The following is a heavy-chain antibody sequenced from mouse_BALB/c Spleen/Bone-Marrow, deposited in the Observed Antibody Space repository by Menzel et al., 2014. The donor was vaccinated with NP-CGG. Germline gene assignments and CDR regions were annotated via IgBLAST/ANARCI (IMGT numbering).Heavy chain of an antibody. CDR2: ITYDGSN. CDR3: ARRGYGNLDY. D-gene: IGHD2-10*02. Sequence: EVKLMESGPGLVKPSQSLSLTCSVTGYSITSGYYWNWIRQFPGNKLEWMGYITYDGSNNYNPSLKNRISITRGTSKNQFFLKLNSVTTEDTATYYCARRGYGNLDYWGQGTTLTVSS. V-gene: IGHV3-6*02. J-gene: IGHJ2*01. CDR1: GYSITSGYY.